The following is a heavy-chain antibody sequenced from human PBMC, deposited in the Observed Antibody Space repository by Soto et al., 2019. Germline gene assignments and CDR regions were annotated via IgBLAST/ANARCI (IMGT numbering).Heavy chain of an antibody. V-gene: IGHV4-30-4*01. Sequence: QVQLQESGPGLVKPSQTLSLTCTVSGGSISSSDYYWSWIRQPPGKGLEWIGYIYYSGSTYYNPSLKSRITITLDTSKNQFSLNLSSVTAADTAVYYCARDRKLPGTDAFDIWGQGTMVTVSS. D-gene: IGHD2-2*01. CDR3: ARDRKLPGTDAFDI. J-gene: IGHJ3*02. CDR2: IYYSGST. CDR1: GGSISSSDYY.